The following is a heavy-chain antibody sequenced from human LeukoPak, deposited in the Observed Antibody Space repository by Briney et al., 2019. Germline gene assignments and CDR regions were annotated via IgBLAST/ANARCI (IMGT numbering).Heavy chain of an antibody. Sequence: GESLKISCKGSGYSFTSYWIGWVRQMPGKGLEWMGIIYPGDSDTRYSPSFQGQVTISADKSISTAYLQWSSLKASDTAMYYCARLRGSHYWDGGYFDYWGQGTLVTVSS. CDR2: IYPGDSDT. V-gene: IGHV5-51*01. J-gene: IGHJ4*02. CDR1: GYSFTSYW. CDR3: ARLRGSHYWDGGYFDY. D-gene: IGHD1-26*01.